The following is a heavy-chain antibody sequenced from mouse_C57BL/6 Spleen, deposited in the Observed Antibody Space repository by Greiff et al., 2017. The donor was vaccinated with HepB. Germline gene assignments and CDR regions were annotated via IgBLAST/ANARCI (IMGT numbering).Heavy chain of an antibody. CDR1: GYAFSSYW. V-gene: IGHV1-80*01. CDR2: IYPGDGDT. Sequence: QVQLQQSGAELVKPGASVKISCKASGYAFSSYWMNWVKQRPGKGLEWIGQIYPGDGDTNYNGKFKGKATLTADKSSSTAYMQLSSLTSEDSAVYFCARRYDGYRNYYFDYWGQGTTLTVSS. D-gene: IGHD2-3*01. CDR3: ARRYDGYRNYYFDY. J-gene: IGHJ2*01.